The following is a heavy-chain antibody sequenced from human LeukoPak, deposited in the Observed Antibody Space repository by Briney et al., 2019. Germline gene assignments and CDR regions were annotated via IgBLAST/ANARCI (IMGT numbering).Heavy chain of an antibody. CDR1: AFTFSDYS. D-gene: IGHD3-10*02. CDR3: AELGITMIGGV. Sequence: TGGSLRLSCAASAFTFSDYSMNWVRQAPGKGLEWVASISSSSPYIYYTDSVKGRFTISRDNAKNSLYLQMNSLRAEDTAVYYCAELGITMIGGVWGKGTTVTISS. V-gene: IGHV3-21*01. CDR2: ISSSSPYI. J-gene: IGHJ6*04.